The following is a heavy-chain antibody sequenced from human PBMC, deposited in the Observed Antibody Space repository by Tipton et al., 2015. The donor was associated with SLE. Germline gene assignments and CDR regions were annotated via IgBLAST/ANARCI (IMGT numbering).Heavy chain of an antibody. V-gene: IGHV1-46*01. J-gene: IGHJ4*02. CDR2: IITSGGGT. D-gene: IGHD3-3*01. Sequence: QLVQSGAEVKKPGASVKVSCKASGYTFTNYYVHWVRQAPGQGLEWIGIIITSGGGTNYAQKFQGRVTMTRDTSASTVDMELSSLRSEDSALYYCARGGIFGVFALDFWGQGTLVTVSS. CDR1: GYTFTNYY. CDR3: ARGGIFGVFALDF.